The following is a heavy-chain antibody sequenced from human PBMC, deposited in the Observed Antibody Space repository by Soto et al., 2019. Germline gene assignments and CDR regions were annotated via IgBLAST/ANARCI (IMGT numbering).Heavy chain of an antibody. Sequence: QVQLQESGPGLVKPSQTLSLTCTVSGGSISSGGYYWSWIRQHPGKGLEWIGYIYYSGSTYYNPSLKRRVTISVATSKTQFSLKLSSVTAADTAVYYWARLDYAAYYGMDVWGQGTTVTVSS. V-gene: IGHV4-31*03. D-gene: IGHD4-17*01. CDR2: IYYSGST. J-gene: IGHJ6*02. CDR3: ARLDYAAYYGMDV. CDR1: GGSISSGGYY.